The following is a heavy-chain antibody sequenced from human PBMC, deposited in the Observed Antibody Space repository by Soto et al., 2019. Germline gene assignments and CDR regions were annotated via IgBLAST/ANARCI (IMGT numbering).Heavy chain of an antibody. CDR1: GIIFDDYA. D-gene: IGHD6-13*01. V-gene: IGHV3-9*01. CDR3: ARDGAAAGPLDY. CDR2: ITKNSGSR. J-gene: IGHJ4*02. Sequence: GGSLRLSCAASGIIFDDYAMHWVRQAPGKGLEWVSGITKNSGSRDYADSVKGRFTISRDNSKNTLYLQMNSLRAEDTAVYYCARDGAAAGPLDYWGQGTLVTVSS.